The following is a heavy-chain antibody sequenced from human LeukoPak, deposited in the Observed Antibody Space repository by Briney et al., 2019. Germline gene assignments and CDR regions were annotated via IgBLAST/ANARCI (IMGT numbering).Heavy chain of an antibody. Sequence: GGSLRLSCAASGFTFSSYAMSWVRQAPGKGLEWVSAISGSGGSTYYADSVKGRFTISRDNSKNTLYLQMNSLRAEDTAVYYCAKVPIMFGELLYLSYWGQGTLVTVSS. CDR3: AKVPIMFGELLYLSY. D-gene: IGHD3-10*02. CDR1: GFTFSSYA. CDR2: ISGSGGST. J-gene: IGHJ4*02. V-gene: IGHV3-23*01.